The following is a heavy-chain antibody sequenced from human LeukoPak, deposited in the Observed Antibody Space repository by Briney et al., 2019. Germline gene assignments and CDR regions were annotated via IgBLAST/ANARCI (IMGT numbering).Heavy chain of an antibody. V-gene: IGHV3-74*01. CDR1: GFTFSKYW. Sequence: GGSLRLSCAASGFTFSKYWMLWVRQAPGKGLEGVSRINTDGTVTTYADSVKGRFTVSGDNADNTMFLQMNSVRDEDTAVYYCATKQWLAPPPDSWGQGTPVTVSS. J-gene: IGHJ4*02. CDR2: INTDGTVT. CDR3: ATKQWLAPPPDS. D-gene: IGHD6-19*01.